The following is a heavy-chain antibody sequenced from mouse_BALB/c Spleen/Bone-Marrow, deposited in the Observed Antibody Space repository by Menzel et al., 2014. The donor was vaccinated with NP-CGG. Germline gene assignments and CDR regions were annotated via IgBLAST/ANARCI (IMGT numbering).Heavy chain of an antibody. CDR1: GYAFTDYL. J-gene: IGHJ2*01. V-gene: IGHV1-54*01. CDR3: ARYDGYFDY. CDR2: INPGSGST. Sequence: QVQLKDSGAELVRPGTSVKVSCKASGYAFTDYLMERLKQRPGQGLEWIGVINPGSGSTNYNEKFKDKATLTADKSSSTAYMQLSSLTSDDSAVYFCARYDGYFDYWGQGTILTVSS. D-gene: IGHD2-3*01.